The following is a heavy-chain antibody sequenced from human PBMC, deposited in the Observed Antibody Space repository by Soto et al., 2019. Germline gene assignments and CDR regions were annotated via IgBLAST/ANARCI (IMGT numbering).Heavy chain of an antibody. J-gene: IGHJ4*02. CDR2: IIPIFGTA. D-gene: IGHD1-26*01. V-gene: IGHV1-69*01. CDR3: ARDGGRHSGGIDY. CDR1: GGTFSSYS. Sequence: QVQLVQSGAEVKKPGSSVKVACKASGGTFSSYSINWVRQAPGQGLEWMGEIIPIFGTANYAQKFQGRVPITADESTSTDSMELSSLRSEDTAVYYCARDGGRHSGGIDYWGQGTLVTGSS.